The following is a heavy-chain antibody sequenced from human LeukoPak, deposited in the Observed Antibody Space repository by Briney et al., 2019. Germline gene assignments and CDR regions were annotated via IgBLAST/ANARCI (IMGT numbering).Heavy chain of an antibody. J-gene: IGHJ4*02. D-gene: IGHD1-1*01. Sequence: GGSLRLSCAASGFIFTDAAMNWVRQAPGKGLEWVSSISGSNSYIFYAGSVKGRFTVSRDNAKDSLYLQMNSLRAEDTAVYYCARALTTLTYEGYWGQGTLVTVSS. V-gene: IGHV3-21*01. CDR2: ISGSNSYI. CDR3: ARALTTLTYEGY. CDR1: GFIFTDAA.